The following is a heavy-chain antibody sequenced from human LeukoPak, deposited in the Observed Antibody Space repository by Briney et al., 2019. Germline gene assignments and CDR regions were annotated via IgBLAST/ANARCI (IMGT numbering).Heavy chain of an antibody. V-gene: IGHV3-30*02. CDR3: VKVDT. CDR2: IRNDGNKY. D-gene: IGHD5-18*01. J-gene: IGHJ4*02. CDR1: GFTFSTSG. Sequence: GGSLRLSCVASGFTFSTSGMHWVRQSPGKGVDWVAFIRNDGNKYNYAESVKGRFTISRDNSKNTLYLQMDSLSAEDTAVYYCVKVDTWGQGILVTVSS.